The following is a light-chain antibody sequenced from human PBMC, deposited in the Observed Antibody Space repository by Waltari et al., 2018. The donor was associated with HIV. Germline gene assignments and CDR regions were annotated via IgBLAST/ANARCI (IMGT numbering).Light chain of an antibody. V-gene: IGLV1-44*01. CDR3: AAWDDSLNGRV. Sequence: QSVLTQPPSASGTPGPRVTISCSGSSSHIGSNTVNWYQQPPGTAPKLLIYSNNQRPSGVPDRFSGSKSGTSASLAISGLQSEDEADYYCAAWDDSLNGRVFGGGTKLTVL. CDR1: SSHIGSNT. CDR2: SNN. J-gene: IGLJ3*02.